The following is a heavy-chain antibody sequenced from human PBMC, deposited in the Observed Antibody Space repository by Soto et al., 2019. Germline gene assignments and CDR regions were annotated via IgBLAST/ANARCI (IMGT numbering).Heavy chain of an antibody. D-gene: IGHD5-12*01. Sequence: EVQLLESGGGLVQPGGSLRLSCAASGCTFSSYAMSWVRQAPGKGLEWVSAISGSGGSTYYADSVKGRFTISRDNSKNTLYLQMNSLRAEDTAVYYCAKDSGYVVLLLDYWGQGTLVTVSS. CDR1: GCTFSSYA. V-gene: IGHV3-23*01. J-gene: IGHJ4*02. CDR2: ISGSGGST. CDR3: AKDSGYVVLLLDY.